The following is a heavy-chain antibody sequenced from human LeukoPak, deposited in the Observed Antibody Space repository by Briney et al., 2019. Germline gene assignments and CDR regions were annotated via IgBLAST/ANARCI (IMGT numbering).Heavy chain of an antibody. D-gene: IGHD2-2*01. Sequence: GASVKVSCKASGYTFTGYYMHWVRQAPGQGLEGMGLINPNSGGTNHAQKFQGWVTMTRDTSISTAYMELSRLRSDDTAVYYCARGGEAYCSSTSCFNGGDAFDIWGQGTMVTVSS. V-gene: IGHV1-2*04. CDR2: INPNSGGT. CDR3: ARGGEAYCSSTSCFNGGDAFDI. J-gene: IGHJ3*02. CDR1: GYTFTGYY.